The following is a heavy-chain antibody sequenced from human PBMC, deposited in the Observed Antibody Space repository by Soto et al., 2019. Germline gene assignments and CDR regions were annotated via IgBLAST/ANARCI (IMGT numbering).Heavy chain of an antibody. J-gene: IGHJ4*02. V-gene: IGHV1-69*12. CDR1: GGTFNNYA. CDR2: IIPIFGTA. CDR3: ASRVYISSSRGFAC. D-gene: IGHD6-6*01. Sequence: QVQLVQSGAEVKKPGSSVKVSCKASGGTFNNYAVSWVRQAPGQGLEWVGEIIPIFGTANHAQNFQVRVTINADESTGTVYMELSSLKSEDTAVYYCASRVYISSSRGFACWGQGTLVTVSS.